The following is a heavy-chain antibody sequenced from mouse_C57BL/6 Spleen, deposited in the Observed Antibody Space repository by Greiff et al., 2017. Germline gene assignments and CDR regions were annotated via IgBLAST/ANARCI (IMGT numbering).Heavy chain of an antibody. J-gene: IGHJ2*01. CDR1: GYTFTSYW. CDR3: ARGYGNTGDY. D-gene: IGHD2-1*01. Sequence: QVQLQQPGAELVRPGTSVKLSCKASGYTFTSYWMHWVKQRPGQGLEWIGVIDPSDSYTNYNQKFKGKATLTVDTSSSTAYMQLSSLTSEDSAVYYCARGYGNTGDYWGQGTTVTVSA. V-gene: IGHV1-59*01. CDR2: IDPSDSYT.